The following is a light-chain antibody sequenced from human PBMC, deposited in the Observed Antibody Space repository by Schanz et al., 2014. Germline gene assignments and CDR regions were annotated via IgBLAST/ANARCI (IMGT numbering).Light chain of an antibody. CDR1: SSDVGGYNY. CDR3: SSYTSSTLGV. Sequence: QSALTQPASVSGSPGQSITISCTGTSSDVGGYNYVSWYQHHPGKAPKLMIFDVSNRPSGVSNRFSGSKSGNTASLTISGLQAEDEADYYCSSYTSSTLGVFGGGTKRTVL. V-gene: IGLV2-14*03. J-gene: IGLJ3*02. CDR2: DVS.